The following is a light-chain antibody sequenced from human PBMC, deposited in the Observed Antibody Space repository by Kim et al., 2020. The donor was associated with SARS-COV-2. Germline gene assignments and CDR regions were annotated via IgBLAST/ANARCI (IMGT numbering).Light chain of an antibody. CDR2: GTS. V-gene: IGKV3-20*01. CDR3: QHYGGPTYT. Sequence: LSLGERVALSCRASQSVRGSHLAWYQHKPGQAPRLLIYGTSSRATGIPDRFSGSGSGTDFTLTIGRLEPEDVAVYYCQHYGGPTYTFGQGTKLEIK. CDR1: QSVRGSH. J-gene: IGKJ2*01.